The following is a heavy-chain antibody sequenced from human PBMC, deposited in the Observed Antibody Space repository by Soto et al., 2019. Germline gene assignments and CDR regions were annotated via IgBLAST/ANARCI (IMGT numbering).Heavy chain of an antibody. CDR1: GYTFHMFG. J-gene: IGHJ4*02. V-gene: IGHV1-18*01. Sequence: QGQLVQSGAAVKKPGASVKVSCKASGYTFHMFGYTWVRQAPGQGLEWVGWISAYDGNPAYGTHFQGRVSVSTDTTTSKAYREVRRLTADDTAYYFAARTRRLYLNDDDADNGASMEEYWGQGTLLSVSS. D-gene: IGHD3-16*01. CDR2: ISAYDGNP. CDR3: ARTRRLYLNDDDADNGASMEEY.